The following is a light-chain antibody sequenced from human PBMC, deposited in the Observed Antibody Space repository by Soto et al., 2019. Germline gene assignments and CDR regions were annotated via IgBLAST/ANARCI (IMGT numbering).Light chain of an antibody. Sequence: DIQLTQSPSSVSASVGARVTITCRASQGISNWLAWYQQQPGKAPKLLIYAASSLQSGVPSRFSGGGSGTQFTLIISSLQPEDFATYYCQQTNTFLPLTFGGGTKVEIK. CDR3: QQTNTFLPLT. J-gene: IGKJ4*01. CDR2: AAS. V-gene: IGKV1-12*01. CDR1: QGISNW.